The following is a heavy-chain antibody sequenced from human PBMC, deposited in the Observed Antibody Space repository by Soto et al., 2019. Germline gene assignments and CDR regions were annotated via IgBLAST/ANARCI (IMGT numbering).Heavy chain of an antibody. J-gene: IGHJ6*03. CDR3: ATSRYDYYYMDV. V-gene: IGHV4-59*06. Sequence: SETLSLTCTVSGDSISGYYWSWIRQAPGKGLEWIGYIYYSGSTYYNPSLKSRVTISVDTSKNQFSLKLSSVTAADTAVYYCATSRYDYYYMDVWGKGTTVTVSS. CDR2: IYYSGST. CDR1: GDSISGYY.